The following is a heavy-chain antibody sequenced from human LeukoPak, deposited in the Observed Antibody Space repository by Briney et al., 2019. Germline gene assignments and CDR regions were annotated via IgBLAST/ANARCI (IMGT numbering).Heavy chain of an antibody. J-gene: IGHJ3*02. CDR2: IYHGGST. D-gene: IGHD2-21*02. Sequence: SETLSLTCSVSGFSISSVYYWGWIRQPPGKGLEWIGSIYHGGSTYYNPSLKSRVTISVDTSKNQFSLKMTSVTAADTAMYYCARDTALWTFDIWGQGTMVTVSS. CDR3: ARDTALWTFDI. V-gene: IGHV4-38-2*02. CDR1: GFSISSVYY.